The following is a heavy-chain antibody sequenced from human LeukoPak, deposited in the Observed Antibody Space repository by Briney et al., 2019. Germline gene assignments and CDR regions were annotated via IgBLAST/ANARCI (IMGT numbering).Heavy chain of an antibody. D-gene: IGHD1-20*01. J-gene: IGHJ4*02. CDR2: ISSSGGRT. CDR1: GFTFSSYA. Sequence: GGSLRLSCAASGFTFSSYAMSWVRQAPGKGLEWVSAISSSGGRTYYADAVKGRSTISRDNSKNTLYLQINSMRAEDTAVYYCAKGMYNWNEQFDYWGQGTLVTVSS. CDR3: AKGMYNWNEQFDY. V-gene: IGHV3-23*01.